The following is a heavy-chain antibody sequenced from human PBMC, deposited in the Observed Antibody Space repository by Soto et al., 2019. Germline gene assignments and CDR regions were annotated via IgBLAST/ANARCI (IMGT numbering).Heavy chain of an antibody. CDR1: GFTFSSYA. CDR3: AKDIGLEGDGMDV. V-gene: IGHV3-30-3*01. Sequence: GGSLRLSCAASGFTFSSYAMHWVRQAPGKGLEWVAVISYDGSNKYYADSVKGRFTISRDNSKNSLYLQKNSLRAEDTALYYCAKDIGLEGDGMDVWGQGTTVTVSS. CDR2: ISYDGSNK. J-gene: IGHJ6*02. D-gene: IGHD6-19*01.